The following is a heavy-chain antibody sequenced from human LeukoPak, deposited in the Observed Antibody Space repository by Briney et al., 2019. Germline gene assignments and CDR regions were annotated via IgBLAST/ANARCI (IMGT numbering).Heavy chain of an antibody. CDR1: GFSFSTPW. CDR3: AKDLFGMATPDDFDY. CDR2: INTRGDNT. J-gene: IGHJ4*02. D-gene: IGHD5-24*01. Sequence: GGSLRLSCAGSGFSFSTPWMSWVPQAPGKGLEWVSTINTRGDNTYYADSVKGRFTISRDNSKNTLYLQMNSLRAEDTAVYYCAKDLFGMATPDDFDYWGQGTLVTVSS. V-gene: IGHV3-23*01.